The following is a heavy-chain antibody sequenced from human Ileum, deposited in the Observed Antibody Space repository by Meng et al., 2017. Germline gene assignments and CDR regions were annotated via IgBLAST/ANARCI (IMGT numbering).Heavy chain of an antibody. D-gene: IGHD6-19*01. CDR2: MYPSRTT. CDR1: AAHSSSCIW. J-gene: IGHJ4*02. V-gene: IGHV4-4*02. CDR3: ARHIAVSGTRGFDS. Sequence: QVLFQKAGPALRRPFETLSFSGAVSAAHSSSCIWLRRLRQPPWKGLEWIGEMYPSRTTNYNPSLESLVTISSDTSKNQLSLKLSSVTAADTAVYYCARHIAVSGTRGFDSWGQGTLVTVSS.